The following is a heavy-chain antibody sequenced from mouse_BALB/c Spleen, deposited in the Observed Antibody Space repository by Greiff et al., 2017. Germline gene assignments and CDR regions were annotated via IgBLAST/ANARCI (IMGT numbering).Heavy chain of an antibody. D-gene: IGHD1-1*01. V-gene: IGHV1-69*02. J-gene: IGHJ1*01. Sequence: QVQLQQPGAELVRPGASVKLSCKASGYTFTSYWINWVKQRPGQGLEWIGNIYPSDSYTNYNQKFKDKATLTVDKSSSTAYMQLSSPTSEDSAVYYCTRSYYGGSPYFDVWGAGTTVTVSS. CDR1: GYTFTSYW. CDR3: TRSYYGGSPYFDV. CDR2: IYPSDSYT.